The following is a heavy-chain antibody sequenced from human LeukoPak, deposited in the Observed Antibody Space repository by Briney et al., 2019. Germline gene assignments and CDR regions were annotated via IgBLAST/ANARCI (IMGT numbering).Heavy chain of an antibody. Sequence: GGSLRLSCAASGFTFSGYSMNWVRQAPGKGLEWVSSISSSSNYIYYADSVKGRFTISRDNAKNSLYLQMNSLRAEDTAMYYCARGNRMTTIIYKTHQYNWFDPWGQGTLVTVSS. J-gene: IGHJ5*02. D-gene: IGHD4-11*01. CDR3: ARGNRMTTIIYKTHQYNWFDP. CDR2: ISSSSNYI. V-gene: IGHV3-21*01. CDR1: GFTFSGYS.